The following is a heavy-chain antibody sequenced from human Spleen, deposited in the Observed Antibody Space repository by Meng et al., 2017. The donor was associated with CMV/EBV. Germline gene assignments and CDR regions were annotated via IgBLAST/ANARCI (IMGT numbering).Heavy chain of an antibody. CDR2: INHSGST. V-gene: IGHV4-34*01. CDR3: TRNYEGGMDV. Sequence: GSLRLSCAVYGGSFSGYYWSWIRQPPGKGLEWIGEINHSGSTNYNPSLKSRVTISVDTSKNQFSLKLSSVTAADTAVYYCTRNYEGGMDVWGQGTTVTVSS. D-gene: IGHD3-3*01. J-gene: IGHJ6*02. CDR1: GGSFSGYY.